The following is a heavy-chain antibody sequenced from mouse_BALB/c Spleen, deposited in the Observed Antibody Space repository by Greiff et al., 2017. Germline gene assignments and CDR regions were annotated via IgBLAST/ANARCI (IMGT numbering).Heavy chain of an antibody. CDR1: GFTFSSYT. CDR3: TRVDYGSSFFDY. D-gene: IGHD1-1*01. Sequence: DVKLVESGGGLVKPGGSLKLSCAASGFTFSSYTMSWVRQTPEKRLEWVATISSGGSYTYYPDSVKGRFTISRDNAKNTLYLQMSSLKSEDTAMYYCTRVDYGSSFFDYWGQGTTLTVSS. J-gene: IGHJ2*01. V-gene: IGHV5-6-4*01. CDR2: ISSGGSYT.